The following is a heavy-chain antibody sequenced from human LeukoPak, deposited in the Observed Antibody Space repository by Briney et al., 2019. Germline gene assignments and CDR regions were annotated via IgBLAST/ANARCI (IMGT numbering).Heavy chain of an antibody. J-gene: IGHJ6*03. CDR3: ARDTRTLRVYYYYYMDV. CDR2: ISSSSSYI. V-gene: IGHV3-21*01. D-gene: IGHD3-10*01. Sequence: GGSLRLSCAASGFTFSSYSMNWVRQAPGKGLEWVSSISSSSSYIYYADSVKGRFTISRDNAKNSLYLQMNSLRAEDTAVYYCARDTRTLRVYYYYYMDVWGKGTTVTVSS. CDR1: GFTFSSYS.